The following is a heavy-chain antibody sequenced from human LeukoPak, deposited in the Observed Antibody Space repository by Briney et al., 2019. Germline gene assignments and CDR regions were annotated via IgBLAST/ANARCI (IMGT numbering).Heavy chain of an antibody. V-gene: IGHV3-23*01. D-gene: IGHD2-2*01. Sequence: GGSLRLSCAASGFTFSSYAMSWVRQTPGMRLEWVSAITDSGGGTDYADSVKGRFTISRDNSKNTLYLQMNSLRAEDTAVYYCAKDSRIVPAATEFDYWGQGTLVTVSS. CDR1: GFTFSSYA. CDR2: ITDSGGGT. CDR3: AKDSRIVPAATEFDY. J-gene: IGHJ4*02.